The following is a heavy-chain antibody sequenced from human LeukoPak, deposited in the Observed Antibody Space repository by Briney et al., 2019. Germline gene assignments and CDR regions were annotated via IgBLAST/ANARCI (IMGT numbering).Heavy chain of an antibody. Sequence: ASVKVSCKSSGYTFTSYDINWLRQATGQGLEWMGWMNPNSGNTGYAQKFQGRVTMTRNTSISTAYMELSSLRSEDTAVYYCARGRSSYSSSWYIHWGQGTLVTVSS. CDR3: ARGRSSYSSSWYIH. D-gene: IGHD6-13*01. CDR1: GYTFTSYD. CDR2: MNPNSGNT. J-gene: IGHJ4*02. V-gene: IGHV1-8*01.